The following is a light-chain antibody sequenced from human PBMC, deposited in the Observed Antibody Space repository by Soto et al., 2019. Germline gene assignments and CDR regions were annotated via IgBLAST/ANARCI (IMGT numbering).Light chain of an antibody. CDR2: DAS. Sequence: IQMTQSPSTLSASVGDRVTITCRASQSISSWLAWYQQKPGKAPKLLIYDASTLESGVPSRFSGSGSGTEFTLTISSLQPDDFATYYCQQYNRYSISTFGRGTKVEIE. V-gene: IGKV1-5*01. J-gene: IGKJ3*01. CDR1: QSISSW. CDR3: QQYNRYSIST.